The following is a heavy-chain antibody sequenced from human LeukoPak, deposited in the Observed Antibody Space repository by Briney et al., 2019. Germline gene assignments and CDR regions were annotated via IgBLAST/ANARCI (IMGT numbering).Heavy chain of an antibody. V-gene: IGHV4-30-4*07. J-gene: IGHJ5*02. Sequence: SQTLSLTCAVSNGSISSGGYSWSWIRQPPGKGLEWIAYMYYTGNTYYNPSLKSRVIISVDTSKNQFSLKLSSVTAADTAVYYCARVLAAAGNNWFDPWGQGTLVTVSS. CDR3: ARVLAAAGNNWFDP. CDR1: NGSISSGGYS. CDR2: MYYTGNT. D-gene: IGHD6-13*01.